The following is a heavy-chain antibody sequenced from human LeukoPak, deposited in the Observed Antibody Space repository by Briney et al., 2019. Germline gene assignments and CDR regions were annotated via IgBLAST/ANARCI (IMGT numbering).Heavy chain of an antibody. CDR2: INHSGST. D-gene: IGHD4-17*01. J-gene: IGHJ4*02. V-gene: IGHV4-34*01. CDR1: GGSFSGYY. CDR3: ASDYGDGSSDY. Sequence: PSETLSLTCAVYGGSFSGYYWSWIRQPPGKGLEWIGEINHSGSTNYNPSLKSRVTISVDTSKNQFSLKLSSVTAADTAVYYCASDYGDGSSDYWGQGTLVTVSS.